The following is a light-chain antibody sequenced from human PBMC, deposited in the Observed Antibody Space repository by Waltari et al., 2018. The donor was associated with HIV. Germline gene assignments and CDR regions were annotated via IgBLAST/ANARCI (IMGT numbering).Light chain of an antibody. J-gene: IGLJ2*01. CDR2: EVN. CDR3: SSNTDSSTAL. Sequence: QSALTQPASVSGSPGQSITLSCTASFYNNGGFTYVSWYQQHPGKAPKVIIYEVNNRPSGVSTRFSGSKSGNTASLTISGLQIEDEADYYCSSNTDSSTALFGGGTKLTVL. V-gene: IGLV2-14*01. CDR1: FYNNGGFTY.